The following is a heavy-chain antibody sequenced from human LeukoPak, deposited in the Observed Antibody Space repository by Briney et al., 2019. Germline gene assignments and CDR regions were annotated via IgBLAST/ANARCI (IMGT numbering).Heavy chain of an antibody. CDR2: ISWNSGSI. CDR1: GFTFDDYA. CDR3: AKRAAAGKYYFDY. J-gene: IGHJ4*02. V-gene: IGHV3-9*01. D-gene: IGHD6-13*01. Sequence: GGSLRLSCAASGFTFDDYAMHWVRQAPGKGLEWVSGISWNSGSIGYADSVKGRFTISRDNAKNSLYLQMNSLRAEDTALYYCAKRAAAGKYYFDYWGQGTLVTASS.